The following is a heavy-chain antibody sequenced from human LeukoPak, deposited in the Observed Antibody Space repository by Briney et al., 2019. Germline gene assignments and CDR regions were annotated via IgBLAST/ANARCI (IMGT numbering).Heavy chain of an antibody. CDR1: GYTFTSYY. Sequence: ASVKVSCKASGYTFTSYYMHWVRQAPGQGLEWMGIINPSGGSTSYAQKSQGRVTMTRDTSTSTVYMELSSLRSEDTAVYYCARDRTYYYDSSGLDYWGQGTLVTVSS. CDR2: INPSGGST. V-gene: IGHV1-46*01. CDR3: ARDRTYYYDSSGLDY. J-gene: IGHJ4*02. D-gene: IGHD3-22*01.